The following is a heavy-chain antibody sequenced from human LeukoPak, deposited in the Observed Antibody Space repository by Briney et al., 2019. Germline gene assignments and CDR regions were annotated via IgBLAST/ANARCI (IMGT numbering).Heavy chain of an antibody. CDR2: IIPIFGTA. V-gene: IGHV1-69*13. D-gene: IGHD3-10*01. J-gene: IGHJ5*02. Sequence: SVKVSCKASGGTLSSYAISWVRQAPGQGLEWMGGIIPIFGTANYAQKFQGRVTITADESTSTAYMELSSLRSEDTAVYYCASQAYYGSGSSWGQGTLVTVSS. CDR3: ASQAYYGSGSS. CDR1: GGTLSSYA.